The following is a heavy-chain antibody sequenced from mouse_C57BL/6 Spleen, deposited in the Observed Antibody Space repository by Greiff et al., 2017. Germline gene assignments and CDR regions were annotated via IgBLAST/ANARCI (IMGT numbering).Heavy chain of an antibody. V-gene: IGHV5-6*01. D-gene: IGHD2-4*01. CDR2: ISSGGSYT. J-gene: IGHJ4*01. Sequence: EVMLVESGGDLVKPGGSLKLSCAASGFTFSSYGMSWVRQTPDKRLEWVATISSGGSYTYYPDSVKGRFTISRDNAKNTLYLQMSSLKSEDTAMYYCARFYDYDGVYAMDYWGQGTSVTVSS. CDR3: ARFYDYDGVYAMDY. CDR1: GFTFSSYG.